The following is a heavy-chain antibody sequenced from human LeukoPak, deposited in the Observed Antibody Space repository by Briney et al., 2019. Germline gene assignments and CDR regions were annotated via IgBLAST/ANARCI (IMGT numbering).Heavy chain of an antibody. D-gene: IGHD2/OR15-2a*01. CDR2: ISSDGSSR. CDR1: GFTFSSYG. J-gene: IGHJ4*02. Sequence: PGGSLRLSCAASGFTFSSYGMHWVRQAPGKGLEWVAVISSDGSSRYYTDSVKGRFTISRDNSKNTPYLQVNSLRAEDTAVYYCAKGENSKTYPVSGYWGQGTLVTVSS. CDR3: AKGENSKTYPVSGY. V-gene: IGHV3-30*18.